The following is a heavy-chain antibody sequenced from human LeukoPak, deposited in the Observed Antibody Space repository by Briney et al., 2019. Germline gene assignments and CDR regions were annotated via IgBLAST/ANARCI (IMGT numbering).Heavy chain of an antibody. V-gene: IGHV3-21*01. CDR1: GFTFSSYS. CDR3: ARDHSSRYGGYRNWFDP. J-gene: IGHJ5*02. CDR2: ISSSSSYI. D-gene: IGHD4-17*01. Sequence: PGGSLRLSCAASGFTFSSYSMNWVRQAPGKGLEWVSSISSSSSYIYYADSVKGRFTISRDNAKNSLYLQMNSLRAEDTAVYYCARDHSSRYGGYRNWFDPWGQGTLVTVSS.